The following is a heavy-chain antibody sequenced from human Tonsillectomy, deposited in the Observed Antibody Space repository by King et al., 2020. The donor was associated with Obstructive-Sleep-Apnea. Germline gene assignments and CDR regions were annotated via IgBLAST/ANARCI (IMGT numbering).Heavy chain of an antibody. CDR3: AKIAAAGF. CDR1: GFTFSTYA. D-gene: IGHD6-13*01. J-gene: IGHJ4*02. CDR2: ISSDGSNK. V-gene: IGHV3-30*04. Sequence: VQLVESGGGVVQPGRSLRLSCAASGFTFSTYAMHWVRQAPGKGLEWVAVISSDGSNKYYADSVKGRFTISRDNSKNTLYLQMNSLRPEDTAVYYCAKIAAAGFWGQGTLVTVSS.